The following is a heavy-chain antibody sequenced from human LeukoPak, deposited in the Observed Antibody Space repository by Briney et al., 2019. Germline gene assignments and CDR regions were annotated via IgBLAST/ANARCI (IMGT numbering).Heavy chain of an antibody. Sequence: SETLSLTCTVSGGSISSGGYYWSWIRQHPGKGLEWIGYIYYSGSTYYNPSLESRVTISVDTSKNQFSLKLSSVTAADTAVYYCARERNSVVDPWGQGTLVTVPS. V-gene: IGHV4-31*03. CDR1: GGSISSGGYY. J-gene: IGHJ5*02. CDR3: ARERNSVVDP. CDR2: IYYSGST. D-gene: IGHD2-21*01.